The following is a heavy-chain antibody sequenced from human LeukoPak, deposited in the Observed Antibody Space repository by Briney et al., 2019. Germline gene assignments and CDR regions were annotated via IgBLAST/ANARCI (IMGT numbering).Heavy chain of an antibody. Sequence: ASVKVSCKASGYTFTSCAMHWVRQAPGQRLEWMGWINAGNGNTKYSQKFQGRVTITRDTSASTAYMELRSLRSDDTAVYYCAREVEPAAKDDYYGMDVWGQGTTVTVSS. J-gene: IGHJ6*02. D-gene: IGHD2-2*01. CDR3: AREVEPAAKDDYYGMDV. V-gene: IGHV1-3*01. CDR2: INAGNGNT. CDR1: GYTFTSCA.